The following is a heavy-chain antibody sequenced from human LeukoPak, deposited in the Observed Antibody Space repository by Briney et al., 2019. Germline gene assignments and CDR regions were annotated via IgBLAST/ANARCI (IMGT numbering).Heavy chain of an antibody. D-gene: IGHD2-21*01. CDR1: GYRFTSSW. CDR2: IYPGDSDT. J-gene: IGHJ4*02. V-gene: IGHV5-51*01. Sequence: AGESLQISCKGSGYRFTSSWIGWVRQLPGKGVEWMGIIYPGDSDTRYSPSFQGQVTISADRSISTAYLQWNSLKASDTAMYYCARVITAGDWRGFDYWGQGTLVTVSS. CDR3: ARVITAGDWRGFDY.